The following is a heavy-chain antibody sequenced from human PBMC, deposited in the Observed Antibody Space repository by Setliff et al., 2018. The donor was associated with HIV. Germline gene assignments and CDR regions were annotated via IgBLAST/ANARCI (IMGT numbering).Heavy chain of an antibody. CDR1: GGSISSGAFY. V-gene: IGHV4-31*03. CDR3: ASLSVAGAFDI. D-gene: IGHD6-19*01. J-gene: IGHJ3*02. CDR2: IYYIGST. Sequence: SETLSLTCTVSGGSISSGAFYWSWIRQHPGKGLEWIGDIYYIGSTFYNPSLKSRVTISVDTSKNHFSLRLTSVTAADTAVYYCASLSVAGAFDIWGHGTKVTVS.